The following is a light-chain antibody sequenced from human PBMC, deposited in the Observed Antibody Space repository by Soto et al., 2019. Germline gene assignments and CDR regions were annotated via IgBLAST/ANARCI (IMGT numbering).Light chain of an antibody. J-gene: IGKJ1*01. CDR3: QQLNSYPRT. V-gene: IGKV1-9*01. CDR1: QGISSY. CDR2: GAS. Sequence: DIQLTQSPSFLSASDGDRVTITXPASQGISSYLAWYQQNPGKAPKLXMYGASTLQSGVPSRFSGSGAGTEFTLTISSLQPEDFATYYCQQLNSYPRTFGQGTKVDIK.